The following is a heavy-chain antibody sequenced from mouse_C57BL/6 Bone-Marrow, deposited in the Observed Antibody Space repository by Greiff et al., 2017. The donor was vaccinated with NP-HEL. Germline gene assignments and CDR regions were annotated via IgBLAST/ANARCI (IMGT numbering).Heavy chain of an antibody. CDR3: ARGGYDSHGYFDV. CDR1: GYTFTSYW. D-gene: IGHD2-4*01. J-gene: IGHJ1*03. CDR2: IHPNSGST. Sequence: QVQLQQPGAELVKPGASVKLSCKASGYTFTSYWMHWVKQRPGQGLEWIGMIHPNSGSTNYNEKFKSKATLTVDKSSSTAYMQLSSLTSEDSAVYYCARGGYDSHGYFDVWGTGTTVTVSS. V-gene: IGHV1-64*01.